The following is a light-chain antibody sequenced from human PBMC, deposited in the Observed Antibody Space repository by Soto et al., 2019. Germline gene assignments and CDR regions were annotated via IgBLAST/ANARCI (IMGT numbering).Light chain of an antibody. Sequence: EVVLTQSPGTLSLSPGERATLSCRASHSVSGSIAWYRHHPGQAPRLLIDDTSKRATGIPARFSGSGSGTHFTLTISSLAPEEFGIYYCQQHNGYSERMVGQGTKVDIK. V-gene: IGKV3-11*01. CDR1: HSVSGS. J-gene: IGKJ1*01. CDR2: DTS. CDR3: QQHNGYSERM.